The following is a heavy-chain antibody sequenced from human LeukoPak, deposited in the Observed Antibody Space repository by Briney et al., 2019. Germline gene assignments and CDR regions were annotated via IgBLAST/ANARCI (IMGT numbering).Heavy chain of an antibody. D-gene: IGHD3-10*02. CDR1: GYTFTSYA. CDR2: INAGNGNT. Sequence: PRASVKVSCKASGYTFTSYAMHWVRQAPGQRLEWMGWINAGNGNTKYSQKFQGRVTITRDTSASTAYMELSSLRSEDTAVYYCARSPTSPMYYFDYWGQGTLVTVSS. CDR3: ARSPTSPMYYFDY. V-gene: IGHV1-3*01. J-gene: IGHJ4*02.